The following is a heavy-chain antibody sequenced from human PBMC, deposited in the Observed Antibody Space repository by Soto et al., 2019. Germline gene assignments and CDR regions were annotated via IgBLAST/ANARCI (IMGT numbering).Heavy chain of an antibody. CDR1: GGSFSGYY. CDR3: ARPNLWLAFDY. Sequence: PSETLSLTCAVYGGSFSGYYWSWIRQPPGKGLEWIGEINHSGSTNYNPSLKSRVTISVDTSKNQFSLKLSSVTAADTAVYYCARPNLWLAFDYWGQGTLVTVSS. V-gene: IGHV4-34*01. J-gene: IGHJ4*02. CDR2: INHSGST. D-gene: IGHD6-19*01.